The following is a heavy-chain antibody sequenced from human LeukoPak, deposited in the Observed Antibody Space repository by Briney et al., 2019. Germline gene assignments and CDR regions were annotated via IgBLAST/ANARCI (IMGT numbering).Heavy chain of an antibody. J-gene: IGHJ4*02. V-gene: IGHV1-2*06. D-gene: IGHD6-13*01. Sequence: ASVKVSCKTSGYTFTGYYIHWVRQAPGQGLEWMGRINPNSGGTNYAQKFQGRVSMTRDTSISTAYMELSSLTSDATAVYYCARGFVAASITLVDYWGQGTLVTVSS. CDR2: INPNSGGT. CDR1: GYTFTGYY. CDR3: ARGFVAASITLVDY.